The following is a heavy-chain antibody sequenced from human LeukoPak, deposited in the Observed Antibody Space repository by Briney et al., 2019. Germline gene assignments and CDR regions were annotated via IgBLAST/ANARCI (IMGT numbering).Heavy chain of an antibody. CDR2: ISSSSSYI. CDR3: ARDSTYYYNSSSPKYFDY. V-gene: IGHV3-21*01. D-gene: IGHD3-22*01. J-gene: IGHJ4*02. Sequence: GGSLRLSCAASGFTFSSYSMNWVRQAPGKGLEWVSFISSSSSYIYYADSVKGRFTISRDNAKKSLYLQMNSLRAEDTAVYYCARDSTYYYNSSSPKYFDYWGQGTLVTVSS. CDR1: GFTFSSYS.